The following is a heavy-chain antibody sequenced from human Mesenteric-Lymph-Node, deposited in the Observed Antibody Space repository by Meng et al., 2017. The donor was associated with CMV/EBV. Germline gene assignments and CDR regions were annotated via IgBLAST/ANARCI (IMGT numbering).Heavy chain of an antibody. CDR2: VKQDESEK. D-gene: IGHD2-21*01. V-gene: IGHV3-7*01. CDR3: ARDVLLSRGMDV. Sequence: GESLKISCAASGFTFSSYWLSWVRQAPGKGLEWVANVKQDESEKYYVDSVKGRFTVSRDNAKNSLYLQMNSLRAEDTAVYYCARDVLLSRGMDVWGQGTTVTVSS. CDR1: GFTFSSYW. J-gene: IGHJ6*02.